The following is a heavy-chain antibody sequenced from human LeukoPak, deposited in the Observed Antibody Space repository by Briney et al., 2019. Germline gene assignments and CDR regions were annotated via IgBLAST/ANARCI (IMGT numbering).Heavy chain of an antibody. CDR1: GGSISSYY. CDR3: ARESSYYDSSGYPNLPIDY. D-gene: IGHD3-22*01. Sequence: SETLSLTCTVSGGSISSYYWSWIRQPPGKGLEWIGYIYYSGSTNYNPSLKSRATISVDTSKNQFSLKLSSVTAADTAVYYCARESSYYDSSGYPNLPIDYWGQGTLVTVSS. V-gene: IGHV4-59*12. CDR2: IYYSGST. J-gene: IGHJ4*02.